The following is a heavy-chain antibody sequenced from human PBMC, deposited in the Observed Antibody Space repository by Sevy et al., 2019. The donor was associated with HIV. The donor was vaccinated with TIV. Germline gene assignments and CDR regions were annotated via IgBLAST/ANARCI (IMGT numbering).Heavy chain of an antibody. V-gene: IGHV3-33*01. Sequence: GGSLRLSCTASGFAFSTYGMHWVRQAPGKGLEWVAIIWYEGINKDEVEPVKGRFTISRDNSKNTLYLQMNSLRVDDTAVYYCARERRSSGIDYWGQGTLVTVSS. CDR3: ARERRSSGIDY. CDR1: GFAFSTYG. D-gene: IGHD3-10*01. J-gene: IGHJ4*01. CDR2: IWYEGINK.